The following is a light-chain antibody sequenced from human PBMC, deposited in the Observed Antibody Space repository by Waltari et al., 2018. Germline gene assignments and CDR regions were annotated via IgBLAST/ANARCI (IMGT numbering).Light chain of an antibody. Sequence: SSELTHDPAVSVAMGQTVRITCQGDSLRPSYDSWYQQRPGQAPILVIYDKNNRPAGVPDRFSGSSSHNTGSLTITGAQAEDEASYYCHSRDASGVAGSFGGGTKLTVL. CDR1: SLRPSY. CDR3: HSRDASGVAGS. J-gene: IGLJ2*01. CDR2: DKN. V-gene: IGLV3-19*01.